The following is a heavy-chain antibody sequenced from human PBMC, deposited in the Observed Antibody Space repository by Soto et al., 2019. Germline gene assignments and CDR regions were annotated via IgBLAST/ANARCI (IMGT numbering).Heavy chain of an antibody. J-gene: IGHJ4*02. CDR3: ARAGYCSGGSCFSDY. Sequence: GGSLRLSCAASGFTVSSNYMSWVRQAPGKGLEWVSVIYSGGSTYYADSVKGRFTISRDNSKNTLYLQMNSLRAEDTAVYYCARAGYCSGGSCFSDYWGQGTLVTVSS. D-gene: IGHD2-15*01. V-gene: IGHV3-53*01. CDR2: IYSGGST. CDR1: GFTVSSNY.